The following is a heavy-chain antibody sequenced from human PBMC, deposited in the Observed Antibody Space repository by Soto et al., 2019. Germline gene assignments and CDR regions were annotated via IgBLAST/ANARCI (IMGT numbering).Heavy chain of an antibody. V-gene: IGHV3-30*18. CDR1: GFNFNIFA. D-gene: IGHD5-12*01. Sequence: GGSLRLSCAAAGFNFNIFAMFWVRQAPGKGLEWVADITYDGKNKYYADFVKGRFTISRDNSKNTLYLQMNSLTAEDTAMYYCAKRLRGYTGYDIFDYWGLGTLVTVSS. J-gene: IGHJ4*02. CDR3: AKRLRGYTGYDIFDY. CDR2: ITYDGKNK.